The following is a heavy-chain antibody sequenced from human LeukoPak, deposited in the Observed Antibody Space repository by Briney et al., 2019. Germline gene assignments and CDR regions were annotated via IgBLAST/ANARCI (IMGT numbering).Heavy chain of an antibody. D-gene: IGHD2-2*01. V-gene: IGHV1-18*01. J-gene: IGHJ6*03. CDR3: ARSQAVVSSSLYYYYMDV. CDR1: GYTLLSHG. Sequence: ASVKVSCKASGYTLLSHGFSWVRQAPGQGLEWMGWTSANNRNTNYAQRLQGRVTMTTDTSTNTAYMELRTLRSDDTAVYYCARSQAVVSSSLYYYYMDVWGEGTTIIVSS. CDR2: TSANNRNT.